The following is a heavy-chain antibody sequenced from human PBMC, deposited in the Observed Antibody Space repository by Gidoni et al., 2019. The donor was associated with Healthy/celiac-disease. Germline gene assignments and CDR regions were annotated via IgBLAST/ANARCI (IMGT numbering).Heavy chain of an antibody. CDR1: GYTFTSYD. J-gene: IGHJ6*03. Sequence: QVQLVQSGAEVKKPGASVKVSCKAAGYTFTSYDINWVRQATGQGLEWMGWMNPNSGNTGYAQKFQGRVTMTRNTSISTAYMELSSLRSEDTAVYYCARGKYVHYYYYMDVWGKGTTVTVSS. CDR3: ARGKYVHYYYYMDV. CDR2: MNPNSGNT. D-gene: IGHD3-10*02. V-gene: IGHV1-8*01.